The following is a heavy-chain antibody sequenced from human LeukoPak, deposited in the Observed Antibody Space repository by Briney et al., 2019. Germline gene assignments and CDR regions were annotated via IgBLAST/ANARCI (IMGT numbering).Heavy chain of an antibody. CDR2: TSSDLNVK. CDR1: GFTFRNYV. J-gene: IGHJ4*02. Sequence: GGSLRLSCAASGFTFRNYVIHWVRQAPGKGLEWVAVTSSDLNVKLYADSVKGRFTISRDNSRSTLYLQMNSLRPEDTAIYCCAREGYYGSGSPPSLYFDYWGQGTLVTVSS. V-gene: IGHV3-30-3*01. CDR3: AREGYYGSGSPPSLYFDY. D-gene: IGHD3-10*01.